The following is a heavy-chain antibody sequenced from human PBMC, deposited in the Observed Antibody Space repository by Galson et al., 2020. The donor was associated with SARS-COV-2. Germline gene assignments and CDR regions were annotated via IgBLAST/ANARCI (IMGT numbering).Heavy chain of an antibody. V-gene: IGHV5-51*01. CDR2: IYPGDSDT. CDR1: GYSFTTYW. Sequence: HGESLKISCKGSGYSFTTYWIGWVRQMPGKGPEWMGIIYPGDSDTRYSPSFQGQVTISADKSISNAFLQWSSLKASDTAIYYCARLKRPDRVTDTPDHDAFDMWGQGTMVTVSS. D-gene: IGHD2-21*02. CDR3: ARLKRPDRVTDTPDHDAFDM. J-gene: IGHJ3*02.